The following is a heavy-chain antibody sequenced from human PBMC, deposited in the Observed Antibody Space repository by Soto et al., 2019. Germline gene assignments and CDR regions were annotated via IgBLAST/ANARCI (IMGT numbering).Heavy chain of an antibody. D-gene: IGHD4-17*01. Sequence: PGGSLRLSCAASGFTFSSYWMSWVRQAPGKGLEWVANIKQDGSEKYYVDSVKGRFTISRDNAKNSLYLQMNSLRAEDTAVYYCARERPDWNDYGDYWTDYWGQGTLVTVSS. V-gene: IGHV3-7*03. CDR2: IKQDGSEK. CDR3: ARERPDWNDYGDYWTDY. J-gene: IGHJ4*02. CDR1: GFTFSSYW.